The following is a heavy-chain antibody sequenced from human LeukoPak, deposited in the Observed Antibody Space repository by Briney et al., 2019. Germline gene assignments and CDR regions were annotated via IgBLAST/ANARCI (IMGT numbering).Heavy chain of an antibody. Sequence: SQTLSLTCAISGDSVSSNSAAWNWIRQSPSRGLEWLGRTYYRSKWYNDYAVYVQSRITINPNTSKNQYSLQLNSVTPEDTAVYYGARRYCSGGSCYIDYWGQGTLVTVSS. V-gene: IGHV6-1*01. CDR3: ARRYCSGGSCYIDY. D-gene: IGHD2-15*01. J-gene: IGHJ4*02. CDR1: GDSVSSNSAA. CDR2: TYYRSKWYN.